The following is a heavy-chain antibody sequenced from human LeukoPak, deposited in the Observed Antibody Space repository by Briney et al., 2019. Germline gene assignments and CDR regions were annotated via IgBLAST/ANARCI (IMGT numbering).Heavy chain of an antibody. J-gene: IGHJ4*02. V-gene: IGHV3-23*01. CDR2: IYENGGTT. CDR3: AKDFRIGYSAHFDY. D-gene: IGHD2-21*01. Sequence: TGGSLRLSCVGSGFTFRSHAMSWVRQAPEKGLEFVSGIYENGGTTYYPDSVKGRFSISRDNSKNTLYLQMDSLRGEDTAVYYCAKDFRIGYSAHFDYWGQGALVTVSS. CDR1: GFTFRSHA.